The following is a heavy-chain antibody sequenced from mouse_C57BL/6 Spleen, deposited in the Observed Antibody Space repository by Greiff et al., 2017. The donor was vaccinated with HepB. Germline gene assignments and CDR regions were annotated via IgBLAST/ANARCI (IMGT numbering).Heavy chain of an antibody. J-gene: IGHJ4*01. V-gene: IGHV5-6*01. CDR2: ISSGGSYT. Sequence: EVQLVESGGDLVKPGGSLKLSCAASGFTFSSYGMSWVRQTPDKRLEWVATISSGGSYTYYPDSVKGRFTISRDNAKNTLYLQMSSLKSEDTAMYYCARHGGRDYAMDYWGQGTSVTVSS. CDR3: ARHGGRDYAMDY. CDR1: GFTFSSYG. D-gene: IGHD3-3*01.